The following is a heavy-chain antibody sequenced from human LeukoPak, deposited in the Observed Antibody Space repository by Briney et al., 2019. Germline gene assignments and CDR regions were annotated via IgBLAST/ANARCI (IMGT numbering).Heavy chain of an antibody. V-gene: IGHV5-51*01. CDR1: GYSFPNYW. CDR2: IYPDDSDT. J-gene: IGHJ4*02. D-gene: IGHD6-13*01. CDR3: ARLFRPYSSSQSLDY. Sequence: GESLKISCQGSGYSFPNYWIGWVRQMPGKGLEWMGIIYPDDSDTRYSPSFQGQVTMLADKSITTAYLQWSSLKASDTAMYYCARLFRPYSSSQSLDYWGQGTLVTVSS.